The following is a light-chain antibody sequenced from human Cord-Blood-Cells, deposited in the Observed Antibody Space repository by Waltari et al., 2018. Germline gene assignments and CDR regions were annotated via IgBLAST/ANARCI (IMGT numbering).Light chain of an antibody. V-gene: IGLV2-23*01. Sequence: QSALTQPASVSGSPGQSITISCTGTSSAVGSYKLASWYQQHPGKAPKLMIYEGSKRPSGVSNRFSGSKSGNTASLTISGLQAEDEADYYCCSYAGSSTWVFGGGTKLTVL. J-gene: IGLJ3*02. CDR2: EGS. CDR1: SSAVGSYKL. CDR3: CSYAGSSTWV.